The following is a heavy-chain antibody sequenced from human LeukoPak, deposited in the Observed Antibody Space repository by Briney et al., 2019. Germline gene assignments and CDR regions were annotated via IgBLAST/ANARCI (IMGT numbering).Heavy chain of an antibody. Sequence: GGSLRLSCAASGFTFSSYSMNWVRQAPGKGLEWVSSISSSSSYIYYADSVKGRFTTSRDNAKNSLYLQMNSLRAEDTAVYYCARVRSERILLWGYMDVWGKGTTVTVSS. J-gene: IGHJ6*03. D-gene: IGHD1-1*01. CDR1: GFTFSSYS. CDR2: ISSSSSYI. CDR3: ARVRSERILLWGYMDV. V-gene: IGHV3-21*01.